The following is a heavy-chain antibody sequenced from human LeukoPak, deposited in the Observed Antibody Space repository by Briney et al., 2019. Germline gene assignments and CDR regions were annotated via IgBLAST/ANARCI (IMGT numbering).Heavy chain of an antibody. CDR2: ISGSGGST. V-gene: IGHV3-23*01. CDR3: ARERAYYDILPRWFDP. Sequence: GGSLRLSCAASGFTFSSYGMSWVRQAPGKGLEWVSAISGSGGSTYYADSVKGRFTISRDNSKNTLYLQMNGLRAEDTAVYYCARERAYYDILPRWFDPWGQGTLVTVSS. D-gene: IGHD3-9*01. J-gene: IGHJ5*02. CDR1: GFTFSSYG.